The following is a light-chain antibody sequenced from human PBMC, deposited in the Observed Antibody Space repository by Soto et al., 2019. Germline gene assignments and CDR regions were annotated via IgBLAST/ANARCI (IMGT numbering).Light chain of an antibody. CDR2: SAS. Sequence: DIQLTQSPSFLSASVGDRVTITCRASQGVRSNLAWYQQRPGKAPNLLIFSASTLQSGVPSRFSGSRSGTEVSLTISSLQPEDFATYYCQQTNDYPLTFGGGTKVEI. CDR1: QGVRSN. J-gene: IGKJ4*01. V-gene: IGKV1-9*01. CDR3: QQTNDYPLT.